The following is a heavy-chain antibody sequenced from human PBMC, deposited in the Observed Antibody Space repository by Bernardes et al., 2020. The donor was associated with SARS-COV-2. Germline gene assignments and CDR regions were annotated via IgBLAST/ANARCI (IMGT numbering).Heavy chain of an antibody. CDR3: AKTVVKPQAAPDIVVVPAAFYYYYGMDV. Sequence: GGSLRLSCAASGFTFSSYAMSWVRQAPGKGLEWVSAISGSGGSTYYADSVKGRFTISRDNSKNTLYLQMNSLRAEDTAVYYCAKTVVKPQAAPDIVVVPAAFYYYYGMDVWGQGTTVTVSS. CDR2: ISGSGGST. CDR1: GFTFSSYA. V-gene: IGHV3-23*01. J-gene: IGHJ6*02. D-gene: IGHD2-2*01.